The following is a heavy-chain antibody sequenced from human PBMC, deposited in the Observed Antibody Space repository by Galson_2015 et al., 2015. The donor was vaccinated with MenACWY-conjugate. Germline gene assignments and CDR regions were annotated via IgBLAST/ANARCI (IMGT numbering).Heavy chain of an antibody. Sequence: SVKVSCKASGYIFSSYAMNWGRQAPGQGLEWMGWISTNTGKPTYAQGFTGRFVFSLDTSVSTAYLQISSLKAEDTAVYYCATPYSPSGRLPPGYWGQGTLVTVSS. CDR2: ISTNTGKP. V-gene: IGHV7-4-1*02. CDR1: GYIFSSYA. D-gene: IGHD6-6*01. CDR3: ATPYSPSGRLPPGY. J-gene: IGHJ4*02.